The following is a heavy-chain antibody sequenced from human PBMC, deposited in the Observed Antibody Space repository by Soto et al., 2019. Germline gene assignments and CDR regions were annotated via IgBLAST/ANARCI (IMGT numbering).Heavy chain of an antibody. Sequence: GESLKISCKGSGYSFTSYWISWVRQMPGKGLEWMGRIDPSDSYTNYSPSFQGHVTISADKSISTAYLQWSSLKASDTAVYYCARQHGDYGRYYYYYGMDVWGQGTTVTVSS. D-gene: IGHD4-17*01. CDR2: IDPSDSYT. J-gene: IGHJ6*02. CDR3: ARQHGDYGRYYYYYGMDV. V-gene: IGHV5-10-1*01. CDR1: GYSFTSYW.